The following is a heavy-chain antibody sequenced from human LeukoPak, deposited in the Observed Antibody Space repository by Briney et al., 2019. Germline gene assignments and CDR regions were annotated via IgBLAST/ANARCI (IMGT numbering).Heavy chain of an antibody. Sequence: GGSLRLSCAASGFTFSSYGMHWVRQAPGKGLVWVSIINTDTRGTYYADSVKGRFTISRDNAKSALYLQMNSLTAEDTAVYYCARAGAYRFDSWGQGTLVTVSS. D-gene: IGHD3-16*01. CDR1: GFTFSSYG. V-gene: IGHV3-74*01. CDR3: ARAGAYRFDS. CDR2: INTDTRGT. J-gene: IGHJ4*02.